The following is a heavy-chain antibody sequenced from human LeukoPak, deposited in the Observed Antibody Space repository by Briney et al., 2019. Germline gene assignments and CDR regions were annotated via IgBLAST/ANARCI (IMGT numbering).Heavy chain of an antibody. Sequence: ASVKVSCKASGYTFTDYSMHWVRQAPGQGLEWMGWIHPNSGATSNAQKFQGRVTMTRDTSISTVYMGMSGLTSDDTAIYYCARGSCDYWGQGTQVTVSS. V-gene: IGHV1-2*02. J-gene: IGHJ4*02. CDR1: GYTFTDYS. CDR3: ARGSCDY. D-gene: IGHD1-26*01. CDR2: IHPNSGAT.